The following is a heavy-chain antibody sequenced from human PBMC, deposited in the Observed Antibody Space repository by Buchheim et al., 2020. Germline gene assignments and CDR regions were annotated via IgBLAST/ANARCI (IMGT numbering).Heavy chain of an antibody. J-gene: IGHJ5*02. V-gene: IGHV3-23*01. CDR2: ISGSGGST. D-gene: IGHD6-19*01. CDR1: GFTFSISA. Sequence: EVQLLESGGGLVQPGWSLRLSCAAPGFTFSISAMSWVRQAPGKGLEWVSTISGSGGSTYYADSVKGRFTISRDNSKNTVYLQMNSLRAEDTAVYYCAKGRNSSGWRSQESWGQGTL. CDR3: AKGRNSSGWRSQES.